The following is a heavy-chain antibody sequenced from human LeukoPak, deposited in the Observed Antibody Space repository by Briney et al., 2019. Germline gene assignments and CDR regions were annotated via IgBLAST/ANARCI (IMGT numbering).Heavy chain of an antibody. CDR1: GYTFTGYY. Sequence: ASVKVSCKASGYTFTGYYMHWVRQAPEQGLEWMGWINPNSGGTNYAQKFQGRVTMTRDTSISTAYMELSRLRSDDTAVYYCARDFSSGWSNWFDPWGQGTLVTVSS. J-gene: IGHJ5*02. CDR2: INPNSGGT. V-gene: IGHV1-2*02. D-gene: IGHD6-19*01. CDR3: ARDFSSGWSNWFDP.